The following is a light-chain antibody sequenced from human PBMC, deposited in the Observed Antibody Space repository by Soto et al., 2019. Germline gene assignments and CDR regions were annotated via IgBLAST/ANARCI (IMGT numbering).Light chain of an antibody. CDR1: SGHSNYA. CDR3: QTWGTGIRV. V-gene: IGLV4-69*01. CDR2: VNSDGSH. Sequence: QSVLTQSPSASASLGASVKLTCTLSSGHSNYAIAWHQQQPEKGPRYLMMVNSDGSHRKGDGIPDLFSGSSSGAQRYLTISSLQSEDEADYYCQTWGTGIRVFGTGTKVTVL. J-gene: IGLJ1*01.